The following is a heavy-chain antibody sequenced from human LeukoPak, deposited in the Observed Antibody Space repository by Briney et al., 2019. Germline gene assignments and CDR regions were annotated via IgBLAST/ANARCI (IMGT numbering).Heavy chain of an antibody. D-gene: IGHD3-22*01. Sequence: SETLSLTCTVSGGSISSGSYYWSWIRQPAGKGLEWIGRIYTSGSTNYNPSLKSRVTISVDTSKNQFSLKLSSVTAADTAVYYCARDGYYDSSGYDAFDIWGQGTMVTVSS. CDR3: ARDGYYDSSGYDAFDI. J-gene: IGHJ3*02. V-gene: IGHV4-61*02. CDR2: IYTSGST. CDR1: GGSISSGSYY.